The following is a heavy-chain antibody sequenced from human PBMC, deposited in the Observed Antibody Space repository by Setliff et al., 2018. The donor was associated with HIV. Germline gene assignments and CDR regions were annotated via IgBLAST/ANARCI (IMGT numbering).Heavy chain of an antibody. V-gene: IGHV4-34*01. CDR3: ARGPNDYDSSCYSRTMAFDI. Sequence: SETLSLTCAVYGGSFSSYYWSWIRQSPGRGLKGIGEINHRGSNNHNPSLKRRCTISVDTSKNQVTLKLTSVTAADTAVYYCARGPNDYDSSCYSRTMAFDIWGQGTMVTVSS. D-gene: IGHD3-22*01. J-gene: IGHJ3*02. CDR2: INHRGSN. CDR1: GGSFSSYY.